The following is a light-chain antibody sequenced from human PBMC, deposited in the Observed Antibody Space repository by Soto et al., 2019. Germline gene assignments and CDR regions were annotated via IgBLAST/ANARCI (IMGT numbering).Light chain of an antibody. V-gene: IGKV3-15*01. CDR1: QSVDIN. Sequence: EIVLKPSPATLSVSPGDRVTXSCRASQSVDINLAWYQQRAGQAPRLLVYGASTKATDMPGRFSGRRSGTEFTLTINNLQSEDSAVYYCQQRNIWPPVTFGQGTRMEIK. J-gene: IGKJ5*01. CDR3: QQRNIWPPVT. CDR2: GAS.